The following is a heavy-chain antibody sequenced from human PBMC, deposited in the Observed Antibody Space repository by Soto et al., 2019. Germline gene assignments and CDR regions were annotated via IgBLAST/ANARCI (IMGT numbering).Heavy chain of an antibody. Sequence: PSETLSLTCTVSGGSISSSSYYWGWIRQPPGRGLEWIGSIYYSGSTYYNPSLKSRVTISVDTSKNQFSLKLSSVTAADTAVYYCARHHSLGYCSGGSCYYVSLNWFDPWGQGTLVTVSS. J-gene: IGHJ5*02. V-gene: IGHV4-39*01. CDR1: GGSISSSSYY. CDR3: ARHHSLGYCSGGSCYYVSLNWFDP. CDR2: IYYSGST. D-gene: IGHD2-15*01.